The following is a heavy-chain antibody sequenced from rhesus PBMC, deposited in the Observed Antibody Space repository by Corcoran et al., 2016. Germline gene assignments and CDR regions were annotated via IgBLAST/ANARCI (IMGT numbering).Heavy chain of an antibody. CDR1: GASISSNY. V-gene: IGHV4S6*01. J-gene: IGHJ4*01. Sequence: QVQLQESGPGPVKPSETLPLTCTVSGASISSNYWSWVRQAPGKGLEWIGRIYGSGGSTAYNPSLKSRVTISIDTSKNQFSLKLSSVTAADTAVYYCARDQGDFGVVITLDYWGQGVLVTVSS. CDR3: ARDQGDFGVVITLDY. CDR2: IYGSGGST. D-gene: IGHD3-3*01.